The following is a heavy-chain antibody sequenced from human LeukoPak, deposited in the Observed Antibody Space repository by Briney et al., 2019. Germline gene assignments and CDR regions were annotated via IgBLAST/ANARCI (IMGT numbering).Heavy chain of an antibody. CDR2: IIPIFGTA. Sequence: SVKVSCKASGGTFSSYAISWVRPALGQGLEWMGGIIPIFGTANYAQKFQGRVTITADKSTSTAYMELSSLRSEDTAVYYCTWFGEPQPPTYGMDVWGKGTTVTVSS. CDR1: GGTFSSYA. CDR3: TWFGEPQPPTYGMDV. J-gene: IGHJ6*04. V-gene: IGHV1-69*06. D-gene: IGHD3-10*01.